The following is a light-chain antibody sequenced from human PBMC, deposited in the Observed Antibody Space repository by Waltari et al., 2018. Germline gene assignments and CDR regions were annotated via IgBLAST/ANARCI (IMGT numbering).Light chain of an antibody. CDR2: AAS. Sequence: ELVLTQSPGTLSLSPGESATLSGRASQSVSKYLAWYQQSPGQAPRLLISAASTTATGIPDRFSGSGFGTDFSLTISRLEPEDFAVYYCQNHERLPAKFGQGTKVEIK. CDR1: QSVSKY. J-gene: IGKJ1*01. CDR3: QNHERLPAK. V-gene: IGKV3-20*01.